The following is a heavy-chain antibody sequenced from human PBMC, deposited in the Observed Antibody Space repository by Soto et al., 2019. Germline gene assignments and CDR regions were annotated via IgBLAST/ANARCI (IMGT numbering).Heavy chain of an antibody. CDR1: GFTFSQSA. Sequence: PGGSLRLSCSASGFTFSQSAMHWVRQAPGKGLEYVAAIGCNGGSKFYPGSVKGRFIISRDNSKNTLFLQMNTLRPDDTAVYYCVRGGGAYAGSSLWFDSWGQGTLVTVSS. CDR3: VRGGGAYAGSSLWFDS. J-gene: IGHJ5*01. V-gene: IGHV3-64D*06. D-gene: IGHD3-16*01. CDR2: IGCNGGSK.